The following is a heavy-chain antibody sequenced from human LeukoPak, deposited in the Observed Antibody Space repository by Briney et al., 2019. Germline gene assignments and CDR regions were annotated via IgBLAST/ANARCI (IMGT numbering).Heavy chain of an antibody. CDR1: GFTVSSHW. Sequence: PGGSLTLSRAASGFTVSSHWMRWVSQAPGKGMEWVANIKQDGSEKYYVDSVKGRFTISRDNAKNSLYLQMNSLRAEDTAVYYCAKGLAVAGHFDYWGQGTLVTVSS. CDR3: AKGLAVAGHFDY. J-gene: IGHJ4*02. V-gene: IGHV3-7*05. D-gene: IGHD6-19*01. CDR2: IKQDGSEK.